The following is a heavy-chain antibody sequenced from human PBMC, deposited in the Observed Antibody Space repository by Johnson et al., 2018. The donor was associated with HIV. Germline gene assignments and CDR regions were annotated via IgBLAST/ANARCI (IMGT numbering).Heavy chain of an antibody. CDR1: GFTVSSNY. Sequence: VQLVESGGGLVQPGGSLRLSCAASGFTVSSNYMSWVRQAPGKGLEWVGRIKSKADGGTTEYAAPVKGRLPISRDDSKNTLYLQMNSLKTEDTAVYYCSTDVTDTVTTYYNAFDVWGQGTMVTVSS. V-gene: IGHV3-15*01. J-gene: IGHJ3*01. CDR2: IKSKADGGTT. D-gene: IGHD4-11*01. CDR3: STDVTDTVTTYYNAFDV.